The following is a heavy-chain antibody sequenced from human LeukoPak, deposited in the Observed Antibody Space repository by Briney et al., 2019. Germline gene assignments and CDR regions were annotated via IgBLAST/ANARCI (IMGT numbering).Heavy chain of an antibody. V-gene: IGHV3-23*01. J-gene: IGHJ4*02. Sequence: GGSLRLSFAASGFTFSNYAMHWVRQAPGKGLEWVSAISGSGGSRYYADWVKGGFTVSRDSAKNTLYREMNSLRAEDTAVYYCAKAQNLGSYSSYFDSSGQGTLVTVSS. CDR1: GFTFSNYA. CDR2: ISGSGGSR. D-gene: IGHD1-26*01. CDR3: AKAQNLGSYSSYFDS.